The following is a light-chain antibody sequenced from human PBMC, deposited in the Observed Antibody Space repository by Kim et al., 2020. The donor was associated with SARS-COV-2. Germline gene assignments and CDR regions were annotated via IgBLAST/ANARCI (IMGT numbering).Light chain of an antibody. Sequence: VSPGQTARITCSGDVLAKKYARWFQQKPGQAPVLVIYKDSERPSGIPERFSGSSSGTTVTLTISGAQVGDEADYYCYSAADNNSWVFGGGTQLTVL. CDR2: KDS. V-gene: IGLV3-27*01. CDR1: VLAKKY. CDR3: YSAADNNSWV. J-gene: IGLJ3*02.